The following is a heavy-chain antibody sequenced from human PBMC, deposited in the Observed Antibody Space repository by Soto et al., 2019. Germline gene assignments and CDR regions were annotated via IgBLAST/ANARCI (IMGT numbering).Heavy chain of an antibody. V-gene: IGHV3-23*05. CDR2: ILSNFNT. D-gene: IGHD2-8*01. CDR3: ARRVNGYFDY. CDR1: GFSFRDYT. Sequence: EVQLLDSGGGLVQPGGSMTLSCAASGFSFRDYTMSWVLQAPGKVLDCISVILSNFNTYYTDSVRGRFTISRDTSKNTLYLEMNSLRAEDTAIYFCARRVNGYFDYWGQGALVTVSS. J-gene: IGHJ4*02.